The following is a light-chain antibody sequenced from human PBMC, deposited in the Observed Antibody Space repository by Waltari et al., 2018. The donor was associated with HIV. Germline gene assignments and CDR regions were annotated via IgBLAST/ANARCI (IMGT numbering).Light chain of an antibody. CDR1: SSDVGGSNY. CDR3: SSYTSSSTWV. CDR2: EVS. Sequence: QSALTPPASVSGSPGQSITIPCTGTSSDVGGSNYVFWYQQHPGKAPKLLIYEVSNRPSGVSNRFSGSKSGNTASLTISGLQAEDEADYYCSSYTSSSTWVFGGGTKLTVL. J-gene: IGLJ3*02. V-gene: IGLV2-14*01.